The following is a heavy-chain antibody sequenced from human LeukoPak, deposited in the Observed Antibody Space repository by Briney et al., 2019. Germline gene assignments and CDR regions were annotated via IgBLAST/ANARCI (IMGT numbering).Heavy chain of an antibody. CDR1: GFTFSSYS. CDR2: ISRSSSYI. V-gene: IGHV3-21*01. D-gene: IGHD2-2*01. J-gene: IGHJ4*02. Sequence: GGSLRLSCAASGFTFSSYSMNWVRQAPGQGLEWVASISRSSSYIYYADSVKGRFTISRDNAKNSMYLQMNSLRAEDTAVYYCARDPIGVVVPAANDYWGQGTLVTVSS. CDR3: ARDPIGVVVPAANDY.